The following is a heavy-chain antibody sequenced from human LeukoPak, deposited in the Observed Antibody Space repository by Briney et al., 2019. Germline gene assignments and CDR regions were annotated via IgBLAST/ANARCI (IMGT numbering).Heavy chain of an antibody. Sequence: GGSLRLSCAASGFTFSSYAMSWVRQAPGKGLEWVSAISGSGGSTYYADSVKGRFTISRDNSKNTLYLQMNSLRAEDTAVYYCAKGWAYYGSGSYLGDYWGQGTLVTVSS. D-gene: IGHD3-10*01. CDR3: AKGWAYYGSGSYLGDY. V-gene: IGHV3-23*01. CDR1: GFTFSSYA. CDR2: ISGSGGST. J-gene: IGHJ4*02.